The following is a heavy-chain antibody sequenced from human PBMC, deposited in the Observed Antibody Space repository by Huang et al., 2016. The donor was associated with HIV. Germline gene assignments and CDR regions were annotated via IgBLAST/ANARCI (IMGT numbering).Heavy chain of an antibody. CDR1: GFPFRDYA. CDR2: ISSNVYGGTV. J-gene: IGHJ4*02. CDR3: STDGEPYYFEY. V-gene: IGHV3-49*03. Sequence: EVNMVESGGGSVQPGRSLRISCLTSGFPFRDYAITWFRQAPGKGLEWVGLISSNVYGGTVQYAASVKGRFIISRDDSRNIAYLEMNSPKTEDTGTYYCSTDGEPYYFEYWGRGTRVTVAS.